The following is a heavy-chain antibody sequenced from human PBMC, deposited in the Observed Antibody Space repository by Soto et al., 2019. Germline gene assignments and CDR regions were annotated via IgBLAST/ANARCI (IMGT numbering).Heavy chain of an antibody. J-gene: IGHJ4*02. CDR1: GLPHSSFA. Sequence: ASLRLSCTASGLPHSSFAMMWVRQAAGKGLECVSGIYGNGGGIEYADSVKGRFTISRDNSKNTVYLQMTDLRADDTAVYYCAKDAVYNDGLWLMDHWGQGTQVTVSS. CDR2: IYGNGGGI. D-gene: IGHD2-21*01. V-gene: IGHV3-23*01. CDR3: AKDAVYNDGLWLMDH.